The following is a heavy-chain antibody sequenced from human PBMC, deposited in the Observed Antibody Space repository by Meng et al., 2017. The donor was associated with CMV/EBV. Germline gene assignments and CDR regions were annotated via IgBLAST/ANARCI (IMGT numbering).Heavy chain of an antibody. J-gene: IGHJ6*02. V-gene: IGHV3-11*04. D-gene: IGHD2-2*01. Sequence: GESLKISCAASGFTFSDYYMSWIRLAPGKGLEWVSYISSSGSTIYYADSVKGRFTISRDNAKNSLYLQMNSLRAEDTAVYYCARDNIVVVPAATDYYYGMDVWGQGTTVTVSS. CDR2: ISSSGSTI. CDR3: ARDNIVVVPAATDYYYGMDV. CDR1: GFTFSDYY.